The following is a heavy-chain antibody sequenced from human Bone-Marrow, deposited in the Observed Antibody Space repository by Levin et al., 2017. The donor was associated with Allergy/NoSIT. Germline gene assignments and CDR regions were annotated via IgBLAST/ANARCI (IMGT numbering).Heavy chain of an antibody. CDR1: GYTFTGYY. CDR2: INPNSGGT. D-gene: IGHD5-18*01. Sequence: ASVKVSCKASGYTFTGYYMHWVRQAPGQGLEWMGWINPNSGGTNYAQKFQGRVTMTRDTSISTAYMELSRLRSDDTAVYYCACWGYSYEQGFDYWGQGTLVTVSS. CDR3: ACWGYSYEQGFDY. V-gene: IGHV1-2*02. J-gene: IGHJ4*02.